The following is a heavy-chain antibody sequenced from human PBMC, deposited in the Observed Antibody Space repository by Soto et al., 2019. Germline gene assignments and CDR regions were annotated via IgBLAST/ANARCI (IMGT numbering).Heavy chain of an antibody. J-gene: IGHJ4*02. CDR2: TYYKSQWYY. D-gene: IGHD3-10*01. CDR3: ARDRQSVRGVQRAVGNFDS. V-gene: IGHV6-1*01. Sequence: SQTLSLTCVISGDSVSSNIAAWNWIRQSPSRGLEWLGRTYYKSQWYYDYAVSVKSRITINPDTSKNQFSLQLNSVSPEDTAVYYCARDRQSVRGVQRAVGNFDSWGQGTLVTVSS. CDR1: GDSVSSNIAA.